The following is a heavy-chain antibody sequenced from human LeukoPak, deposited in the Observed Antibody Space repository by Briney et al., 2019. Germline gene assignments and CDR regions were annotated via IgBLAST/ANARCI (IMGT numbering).Heavy chain of an antibody. V-gene: IGHV1-2*04. D-gene: IGHD1-20*01. CDR2: INPNSGGT. CDR1: GYTFTGYY. CDR3: AREPTYNWNRTHYYYYGMDV. J-gene: IGHJ6*02. Sequence: ASVKVSCKASGYTFTGYYMHWVRQAPGQGLEWMGWINPNSGGTNYAQKFQGWVTMTRDTSISTAYMELSRLRSDDTAVYYCAREPTYNWNRTHYYYYGMDVWGQGTTVTVSS.